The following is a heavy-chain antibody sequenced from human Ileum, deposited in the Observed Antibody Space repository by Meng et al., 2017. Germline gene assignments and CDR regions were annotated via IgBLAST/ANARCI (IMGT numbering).Heavy chain of an antibody. CDR2: ITHSGRT. CDR3: ARGLASGWPDY. D-gene: IGHD3-10*01. J-gene: IGHJ4*02. Sequence: QVQLQQWGAGLLKPSETLSRTCAVFGGSFTGYYWSWFRQSPGKGLEWIGEITHSGRTSYNLSLKSRVTISVDMSKYQFSLKLTSVTAADTAIYYCARGLASGWPDYWGQGTLVTVSS. V-gene: IGHV4-34*01. CDR1: GGSFTGYY.